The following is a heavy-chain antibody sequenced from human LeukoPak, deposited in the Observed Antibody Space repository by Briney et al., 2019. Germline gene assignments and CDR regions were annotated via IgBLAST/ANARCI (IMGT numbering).Heavy chain of an antibody. CDR1: GYTFTTHD. CDR3: VRTPPNWGFDY. V-gene: IGHV1-8*01. CDR2: MSPNSGDT. J-gene: IGHJ4*02. D-gene: IGHD3-16*01. Sequence: ASVKVSCRASGYTFTTHDINWVRQATGQGLEWLGWMSPNSGDTGYAQRFQGRVTMTSDSSISTAFMELSSLRSEDTAIYYCVRTPPNWGFDYWGQGTLVTVSS.